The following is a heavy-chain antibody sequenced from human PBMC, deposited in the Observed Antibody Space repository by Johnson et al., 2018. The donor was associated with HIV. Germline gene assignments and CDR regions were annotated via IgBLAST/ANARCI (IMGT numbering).Heavy chain of an antibody. CDR3: AKGSRANTYGFDAFDI. CDR2: ISYDGSNK. D-gene: IGHD5-24*01. Sequence: QEKLVESGGGVVQPGRSLRLSCAASGFTFSSYAMHWVRQAPGKGLEWVAVISYDGSNKYYADSVKGRFTISRDNSKNTLYLQMNNLRAEDTAVYYCAKGSRANTYGFDAFDIWGQGTMVTVSS. CDR1: GFTFSSYA. V-gene: IGHV3-30-3*01. J-gene: IGHJ3*02.